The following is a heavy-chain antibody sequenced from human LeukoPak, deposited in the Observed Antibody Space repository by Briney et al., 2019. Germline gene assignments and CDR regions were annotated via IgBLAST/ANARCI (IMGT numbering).Heavy chain of an antibody. CDR1: GFTFRTYA. J-gene: IGHJ3*02. Sequence: GGSLRLSCAASGFTFRTYAMTWVRQAPGKGLEWVSAISNSGGSTYYADSVRGRFTISRDNSKNTLYLQMNSLRAEDTALYYCAKVSRVVVSRDAFDIWGQGTMVTVSS. D-gene: IGHD3-22*01. CDR3: AKVSRVVVSRDAFDI. V-gene: IGHV3-23*01. CDR2: ISNSGGST.